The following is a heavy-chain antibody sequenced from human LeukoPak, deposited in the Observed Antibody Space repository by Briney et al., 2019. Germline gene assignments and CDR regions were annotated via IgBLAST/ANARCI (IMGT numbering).Heavy chain of an antibody. D-gene: IGHD2-8*01. CDR1: GFTFSSNW. V-gene: IGHV3-7*01. Sequence: QPGGSLRLSCPGSGFTFSSNWMSWVRQAPGKGLEWVANIKEDGSEKYYVDSVKGRFTISRDNAKNSLSLQMNSPRAEDTAVYYCVMGGAFDIWGQGTMVTVSS. CDR3: VMGGAFDI. CDR2: IKEDGSEK. J-gene: IGHJ3*02.